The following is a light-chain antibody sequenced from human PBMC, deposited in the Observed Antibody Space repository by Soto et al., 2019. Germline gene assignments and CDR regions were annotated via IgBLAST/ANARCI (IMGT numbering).Light chain of an antibody. V-gene: IGKV2-24*01. J-gene: IGKJ2*01. CDR1: QSLVHGDGNTY. Sequence: DIVLTQTPLSSPVTLGQPASISCRSSQSLVHGDGNTYLSWLQQRPGQPPRLLIYMISNRFSGVPDRFAGSRAGTAFTLRISGVEAEDVGVYYCMKATHAYTFGQGTKLEIK. CDR3: MKATHAYT. CDR2: MIS.